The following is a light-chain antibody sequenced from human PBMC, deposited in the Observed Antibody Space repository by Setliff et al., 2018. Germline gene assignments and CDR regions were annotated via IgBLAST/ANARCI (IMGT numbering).Light chain of an antibody. CDR2: DVS. CDR3: CSYAGSYTSFYF. CDR1: SSDVGGYNY. J-gene: IGLJ1*01. V-gene: IGLV2-11*01. Sequence: QSALTQPRSVSGSPGQSVTISCTGTSSDVGGYNYVSWYQQHPGKAPKLMIYDVSKRPSGVPDRFSGSKSGNTASLTISGLQAEDEADYYCCSYAGSYTSFYFFGTGTRSPS.